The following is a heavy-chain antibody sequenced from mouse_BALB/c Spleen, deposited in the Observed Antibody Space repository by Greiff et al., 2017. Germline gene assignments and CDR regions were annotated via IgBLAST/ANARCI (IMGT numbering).Heavy chain of an antibody. V-gene: IGHV5-17*02. Sequence: VQLVESGGGLVQPGGSRKLSCAASGFTFSSFGMHWVRQAPEKGLEWVAYISSGSSTIYYADTVKGRFTISRDNPKNTLFLQMTSLRSEDTAMYYCARSPTARASLIDYWGQGTSVTVSS. CDR3: ARSPTARASLIDY. CDR2: ISSGSSTI. D-gene: IGHD3-2*01. J-gene: IGHJ4*01. CDR1: GFTFSSFG.